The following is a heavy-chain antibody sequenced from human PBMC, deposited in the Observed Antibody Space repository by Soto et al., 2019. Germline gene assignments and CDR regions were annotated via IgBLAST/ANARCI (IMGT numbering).Heavy chain of an antibody. V-gene: IGHV1-69*12. D-gene: IGHD2-15*01. Sequence: QVQLVQSGAEVKKPGSSVKVSCKASGGTFRSYAISWVEQAPGQGLEWMGGIIPIFGTTNYAQKFQGRVTITADESTSTAYMELSSLRSEDTAVYYCARVVTVVKSFHYWYFDLWGRGTLVTVSS. CDR3: ARVVTVVKSFHYWYFDL. CDR2: IIPIFGTT. CDR1: GGTFRSYA. J-gene: IGHJ2*01.